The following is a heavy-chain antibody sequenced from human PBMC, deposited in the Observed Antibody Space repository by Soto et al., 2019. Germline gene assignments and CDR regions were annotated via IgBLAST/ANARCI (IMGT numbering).Heavy chain of an antibody. CDR1: GYTFTSYA. J-gene: IGHJ4*02. CDR3: ARDPNYYDSSGYHGDFDY. CDR2: INAGNGNT. V-gene: IGHV1-3*01. D-gene: IGHD3-22*01. Sequence: EASVKVSCKASGYTFTSYAMHWVRQAPGQRLEWMGWINAGNGNTKYSQKFQGRVTITRDTSASTAYMELSSLRSEDTAVYYCARDPNYYDSSGYHGDFDYRGQGTLVTV.